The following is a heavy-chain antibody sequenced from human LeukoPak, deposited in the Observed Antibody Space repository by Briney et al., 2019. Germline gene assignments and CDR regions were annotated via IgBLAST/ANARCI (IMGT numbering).Heavy chain of an antibody. CDR3: ARGPLKTGTLRINWFDP. Sequence: ASVKVSCKASGYTFTGYYMHWVRQAPGQGLEWMGWINPNSGGTNYAQKFQGRVTMTRDTSISTAYMELSRLRSDDTAVYYCARGPLKTGTLRINWFDPWGQGTLVTVSS. D-gene: IGHD1-1*01. CDR2: INPNSGGT. J-gene: IGHJ5*02. V-gene: IGHV1-2*02. CDR1: GYTFTGYY.